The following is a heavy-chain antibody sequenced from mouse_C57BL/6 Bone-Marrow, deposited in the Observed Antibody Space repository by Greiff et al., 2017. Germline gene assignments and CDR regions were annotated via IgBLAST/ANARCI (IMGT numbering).Heavy chain of an antibody. V-gene: IGHV14-4*01. CDR3: TEGPLLLPYWYFDV. Sequence: EVQLQQSGAELVRPGASVKLSCTASGFNIKDDYMHWVKQRPEQGLEWIGWIDPENGDTEYASKFQGQATITADTSSNKAYLQLSSLTSEDTAVYYCTEGPLLLPYWYFDVWGTGTTVTVSS. J-gene: IGHJ1*03. CDR2: IDPENGDT. CDR1: GFNIKDDY. D-gene: IGHD1-1*01.